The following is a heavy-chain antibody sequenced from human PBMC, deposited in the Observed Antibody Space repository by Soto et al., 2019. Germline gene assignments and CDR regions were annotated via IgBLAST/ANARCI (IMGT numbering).Heavy chain of an antibody. D-gene: IGHD6-6*01. CDR3: ARGHLAARPEGGFDY. CDR2: IIPILGIA. J-gene: IGHJ4*02. V-gene: IGHV1-69*02. CDR1: GGTFSSYT. Sequence: ASVKVSCKASGGTFSSYTISWVRQAPGQGLEWMGRIIPILGIANYAQKFQGRVTITADKSTSTAYMELSSLRSEDTAVYYCARGHLAARPEGGFDYWGQGTLVTVSS.